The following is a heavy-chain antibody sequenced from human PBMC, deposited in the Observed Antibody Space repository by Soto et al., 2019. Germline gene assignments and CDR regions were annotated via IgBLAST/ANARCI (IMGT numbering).Heavy chain of an antibody. D-gene: IGHD2-15*01. Sequence: PGGSLRLSCAASRFTFSTYLMEWVRQAPGKGLVWVSRVYHDGSGTAYADSVKGRFTISRDNDKNTLYLQMNSLTDEDTAVYYCTRGRCSGGSCYSGDALDPWGQGTMVTV. CDR1: RFTFSTYL. CDR3: TRGRCSGGSCYSGDALDP. V-gene: IGHV3-74*03. J-gene: IGHJ3*01. CDR2: VYHDGSGT.